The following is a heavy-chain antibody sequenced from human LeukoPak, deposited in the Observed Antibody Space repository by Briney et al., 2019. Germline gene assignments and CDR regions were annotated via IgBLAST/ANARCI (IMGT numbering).Heavy chain of an antibody. Sequence: GASVKVSCKASGYTFTGYYMHWVRQAPGQGLEWMGWINPNSGGTNYAQKFQGRVTMTRDTSISTAYMELSRLRSDDTAVYYCARTPGYYDSSGYYDHDYWGQGTLVTVS. J-gene: IGHJ4*02. D-gene: IGHD3-22*01. CDR3: ARTPGYYDSSGYYDHDY. CDR1: GYTFTGYY. V-gene: IGHV1-2*02. CDR2: INPNSGGT.